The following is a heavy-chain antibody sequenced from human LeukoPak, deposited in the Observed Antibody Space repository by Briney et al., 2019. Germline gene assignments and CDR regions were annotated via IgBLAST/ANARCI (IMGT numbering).Heavy chain of an antibody. V-gene: IGHV4-34*01. D-gene: IGHD6-6*01. Sequence: SESLSLTCAVYGGSFSGYYWSWIRQPSGKGLEWNGEINHSGSTNYNPSLKSRVTISVDTSKNQFSLKLSSVTAADTAVYYCASAYSSPDYWGQGTLVTVSS. CDR2: INHSGST. CDR3: ASAYSSPDY. CDR1: GGSFSGYY. J-gene: IGHJ4*02.